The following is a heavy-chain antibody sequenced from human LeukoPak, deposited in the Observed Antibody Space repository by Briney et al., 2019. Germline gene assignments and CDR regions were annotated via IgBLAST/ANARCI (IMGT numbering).Heavy chain of an antibody. Sequence: GGSLRLPCAASGFTFSSYSMNWVRQAPGKGLEWVSYISSSSSTIYYADSVKGRFTISRDNAKNSLYLQMNSLRAEDTAVYYCARLTGYYNDDYWGQGTLVTVSS. J-gene: IGHJ4*02. CDR1: GFTFSSYS. CDR2: ISSSSSTI. CDR3: ARLTGYYNDDY. D-gene: IGHD3-9*01. V-gene: IGHV3-48*01.